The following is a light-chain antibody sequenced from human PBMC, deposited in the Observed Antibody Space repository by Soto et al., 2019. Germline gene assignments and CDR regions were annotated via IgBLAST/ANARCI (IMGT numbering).Light chain of an antibody. CDR1: QSVSSN. Sequence: MRQSPVTLSVSPGERATLSCRASQSVSSNLAWYQQKPGQAPSLLIYGAFTRATGIPARFSGTGSGTEFTLTISSLQSEDFALYYCQQYNDWPLTFGQGTKVDI. J-gene: IGKJ1*01. V-gene: IGKV3-15*01. CDR3: QQYNDWPLT. CDR2: GAF.